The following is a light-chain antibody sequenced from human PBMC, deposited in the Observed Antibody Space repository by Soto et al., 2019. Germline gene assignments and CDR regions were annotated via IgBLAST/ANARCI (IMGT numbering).Light chain of an antibody. Sequence: DIHLAQSPCTPSGSVGDRVTNTCRASQTISSWLAWYQQKPGKAPKLLIYKASTLKSGVPSRFSGSGSGTEFTLTISSLQPDDFATYYCQHYNSYSEAFGQGTKVDIK. J-gene: IGKJ1*01. CDR1: QTISSW. V-gene: IGKV1-5*03. CDR2: KAS. CDR3: QHYNSYSEA.